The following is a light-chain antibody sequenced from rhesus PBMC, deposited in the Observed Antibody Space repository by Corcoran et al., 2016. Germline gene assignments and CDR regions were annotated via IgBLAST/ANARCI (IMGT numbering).Light chain of an antibody. CDR3: LEHNSYPYS. CDR1: PGISSY. V-gene: IGKV1-28*03. CDR2: DDS. Sequence: DIQMTQSPSSLSASVGDTVTITCRASPGISSYLNWFQQKPGKAPKLLIYDDSSLESGVPSRFSGSGSGTDFTLDISSLQPEDFAAYYCLEHNSYPYSFGQGTKVEIK. J-gene: IGKJ2*01.